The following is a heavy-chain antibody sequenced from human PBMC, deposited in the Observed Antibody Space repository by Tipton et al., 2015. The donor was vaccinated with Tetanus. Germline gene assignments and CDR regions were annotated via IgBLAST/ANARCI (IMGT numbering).Heavy chain of an antibody. CDR2: ISGSRLTP. J-gene: IGHJ4*02. CDR1: GFTFKSYT. D-gene: IGHD2-21*02. Sequence: SLRLSCTASGFTFKSYTLNWVRQAPGNGLEWVAAISGSRLTPYYADSVKGRFTISRDNSKNTLSLQLNSLRADDTAVYSCARGMAEASNCGGDCYSDYWGQGTLVTVSS. CDR3: ARGMAEASNCGGDCYSDY. V-gene: IGHV3-23*01.